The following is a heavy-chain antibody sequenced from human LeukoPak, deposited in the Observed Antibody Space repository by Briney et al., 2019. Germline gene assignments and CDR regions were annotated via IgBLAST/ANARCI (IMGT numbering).Heavy chain of an antibody. V-gene: IGHV5-51*01. CDR3: ARLDLRDHCSSTGCPWWFDY. D-gene: IGHD2-2*01. Sequence: GESLKISCKGSGYSFTSYWIGWVRQMPGKGLEWMGIIYPGDSDTRYSPSFQGQVTISADKSISTAYLQWSSLKASDTAMYYCARLDLRDHCSSTGCPWWFDYWGQGTLVTVSS. CDR2: IYPGDSDT. CDR1: GYSFTSYW. J-gene: IGHJ4*02.